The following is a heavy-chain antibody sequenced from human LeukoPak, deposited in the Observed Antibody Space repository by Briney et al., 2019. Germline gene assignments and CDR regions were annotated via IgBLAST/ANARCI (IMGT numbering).Heavy chain of an antibody. Sequence: PSETLSLTCTVSGGSISSSSYYWGWLRQPPGTGLEWIVSIYYSGSTYYNPSLKSRVTISVDTSKNQFSLKLSSVTAADTAVYYCARQSGWLQYNWFDRWGQGTLVTVSS. CDR2: IYYSGST. CDR3: ARQSGWLQYNWFDR. J-gene: IGHJ5*02. CDR1: GGSISSSSYY. D-gene: IGHD6-19*01. V-gene: IGHV4-39*01.